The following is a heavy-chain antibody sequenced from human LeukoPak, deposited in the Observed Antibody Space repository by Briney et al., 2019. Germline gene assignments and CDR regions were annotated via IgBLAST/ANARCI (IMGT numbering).Heavy chain of an antibody. CDR2: INHSGST. D-gene: IGHD5-18*01. CDR1: GGSFSGYY. Sequence: PSESLSLTCAAYGGSFSGYYWSWIRQPPGKGLEWIGEINHSGSTNYNPSLKSRVTISVDTTNNQFSLKLSSVTAADTAVYYCARVIQLWSYYGMDVWGQGTTVTVCS. CDR3: ARVIQLWSYYGMDV. V-gene: IGHV4-34*01. J-gene: IGHJ6*02.